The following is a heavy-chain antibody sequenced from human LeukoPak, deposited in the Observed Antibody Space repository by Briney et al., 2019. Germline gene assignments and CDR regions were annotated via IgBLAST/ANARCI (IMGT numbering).Heavy chain of an antibody. Sequence: VASVKVSCKASGYTFTSYYMHWVRQAPGQGLEWMGIINPSGGSTSYAQKFQGRVTMTRDMSTSTVYMELSSLRSEDTAVYYCARDFGFCSGGSCLPNDYWGQGTLVTVSS. CDR3: ARDFGFCSGGSCLPNDY. V-gene: IGHV1-46*01. J-gene: IGHJ4*02. D-gene: IGHD2-15*01. CDR1: GYTFTSYY. CDR2: INPSGGST.